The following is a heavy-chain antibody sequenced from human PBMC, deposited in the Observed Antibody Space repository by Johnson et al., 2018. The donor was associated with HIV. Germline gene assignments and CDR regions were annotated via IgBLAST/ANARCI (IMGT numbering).Heavy chain of an antibody. CDR1: GFTFSNAW. V-gene: IGHV3-30*03. CDR2: ISYDGSNK. Sequence: QMLLVESGGGVVQRGRSLRLSCAASGFTFSNAWMSWVRQAPGKGLEWVAVISYDGSNKYYADSVKGRYTISRDNSKNTLYLQMNSLRTEDTAIYYCARVGVSGYYESGALDIWGQGTMVTVSS. J-gene: IGHJ3*02. D-gene: IGHD3-22*01. CDR3: ARVGVSGYYESGALDI.